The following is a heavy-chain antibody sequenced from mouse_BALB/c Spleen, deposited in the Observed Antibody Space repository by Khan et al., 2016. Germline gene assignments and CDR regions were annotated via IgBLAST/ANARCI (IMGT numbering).Heavy chain of an antibody. CDR3: ARPEGYYRYDEGFDY. V-gene: IGHV1-4*01. CDR1: GYTFTSYT. D-gene: IGHD2-14*01. Sequence: QVQLQQSGAELARPGASVKMSCKASGYTFTSYTMHWVKQRPGQGLEWIGYINPSTDYTNYNQKFRDKATLSADKSSSTAYMQLSSLSSEDSAVSYGARPEGYYRYDEGFDYWGEGTMLTVSA. J-gene: IGHJ2*01. CDR2: INPSTDYT.